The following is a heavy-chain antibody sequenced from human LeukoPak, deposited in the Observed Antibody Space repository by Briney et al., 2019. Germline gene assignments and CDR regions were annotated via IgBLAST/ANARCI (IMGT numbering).Heavy chain of an antibody. CDR2: IYYSGST. CDR3: ARDPRGAGYFDY. CDR1: GGSISSYY. J-gene: IGHJ4*02. V-gene: IGHV4-59*01. D-gene: IGHD3-10*01. Sequence: SETLSLTCTVSGGSISSYYWSWIRQPPGKGLEWIGYIYYSGSTNYNPSLKRRVTISVDTSKNQFSLKLSSVTAADTAVYYCARDPRGAGYFDYWGQGTLVTVSS.